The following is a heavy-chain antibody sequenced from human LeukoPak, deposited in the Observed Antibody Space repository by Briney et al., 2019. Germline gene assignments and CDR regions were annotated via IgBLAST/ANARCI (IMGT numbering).Heavy chain of an antibody. D-gene: IGHD2-2*01. CDR1: GYTFTGYY. CDR3: ARGYCSTTTCYGAFDI. V-gene: IGHV1-2*02. Sequence: ASVKVSCKASGYTFTGYYMHWVRQATGQGLEWMGWINPNSGGTSYAQKFQGRVTMTRDTSITTAYMELSRLRSDDTAVYYCARGYCSTTTCYGAFDIWGQGTMVTVSS. CDR2: INPNSGGT. J-gene: IGHJ3*02.